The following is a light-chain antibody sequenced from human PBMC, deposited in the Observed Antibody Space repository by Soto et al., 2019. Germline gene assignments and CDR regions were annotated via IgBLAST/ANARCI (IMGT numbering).Light chain of an antibody. Sequence: QSVLTQPASVSGSPGQSITISCTGSSSDVGGYNHVSWYQQHPGKAPKLMIYEVSNRPSGVSNRFSGSKSGNTASLTISGVQAEDEAEYYCSSYTTSTTRIIFGGGTKVTVL. V-gene: IGLV2-14*01. J-gene: IGLJ2*01. CDR2: EVS. CDR3: SSYTTSTTRII. CDR1: SSDVGGYNH.